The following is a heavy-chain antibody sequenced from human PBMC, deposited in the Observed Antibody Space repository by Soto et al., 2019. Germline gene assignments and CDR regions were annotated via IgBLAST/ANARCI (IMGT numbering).Heavy chain of an antibody. CDR3: ARDFLDIVVVPAAMYGYGMDV. D-gene: IGHD2-2*03. J-gene: IGHJ6*02. V-gene: IGHV1-46*01. CDR1: GYTFTSYY. CDR2: INPSGGST. Sequence: GASVKVSCKASGYTFTSYYMHWVRQAPGQGLEWMGIINPSGGSTSYAQKFQGRVTMTRDTSTSTVYMELSGLRSEDTAVYYCARDFLDIVVVPAAMYGYGMDVWGQGTTVTVSS.